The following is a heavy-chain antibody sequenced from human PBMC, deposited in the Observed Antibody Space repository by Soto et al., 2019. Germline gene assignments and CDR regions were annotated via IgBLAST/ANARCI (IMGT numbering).Heavy chain of an antibody. D-gene: IGHD5-12*01. CDR1: GYTFTGYY. CDR3: ARDINGYDPDY. Sequence: ASVKVSCKASGYTFTGYYIHWVRQAPGQGLEWMGWINPDTGGTNYAQKFQGRVTMTRDTSVATAYMDLSRLTFDDTAPYYCARDINGYDPDYWGQGTPVTVSS. V-gene: IGHV1-2*02. J-gene: IGHJ4*02. CDR2: INPDTGGT.